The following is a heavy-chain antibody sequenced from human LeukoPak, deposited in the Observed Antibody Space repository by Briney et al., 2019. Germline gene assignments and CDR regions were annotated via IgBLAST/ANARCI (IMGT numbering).Heavy chain of an antibody. J-gene: IGHJ4*02. D-gene: IGHD2-15*01. V-gene: IGHV3-30*02. Sequence: GGSLRLSCAASGFTFSSYGMHWVRQAPGKGLEWVAFIRYDGSNKYYADSVKGRFTISRDNSKNTLYLQMSSLRAEDTAVYFCAKDGRSRIFHLYFDNWGQGTLVTVSS. CDR1: GFTFSSYG. CDR2: IRYDGSNK. CDR3: AKDGRSRIFHLYFDN.